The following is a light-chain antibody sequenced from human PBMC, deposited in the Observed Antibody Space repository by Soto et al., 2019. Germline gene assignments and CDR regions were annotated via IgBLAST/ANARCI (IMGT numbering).Light chain of an antibody. CDR2: GVS. V-gene: IGKV3-20*01. Sequence: EIVCTHSPATLSFSPVERATLSCRAGQTISNNYLAWYQQQPGQAPRLLIYGVSNRATGIPDRFSGSGSGTDFTLTVSRLETEDFAVYYCQQYGYSGTFGQGTRLEIK. CDR3: QQYGYSGT. J-gene: IGKJ5*01. CDR1: QTISNNY.